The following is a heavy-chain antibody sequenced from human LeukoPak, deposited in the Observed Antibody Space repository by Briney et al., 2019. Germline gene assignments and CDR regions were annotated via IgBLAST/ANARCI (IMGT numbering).Heavy chain of an antibody. J-gene: IGHJ4*02. V-gene: IGHV3-48*03. CDR2: IGRNGLSI. CDR1: GFRFSDHE. Sequence: GGSLRLSCVASGFRFSDHEMNWVRQAPGKGLEWVSYIGRNGLSIYYADSVRGRFTTSRDNAKNSLYLQMNSLRVDDTAFYYCGRVSPFDFWGQGILVTVSS. CDR3: GRVSPFDF.